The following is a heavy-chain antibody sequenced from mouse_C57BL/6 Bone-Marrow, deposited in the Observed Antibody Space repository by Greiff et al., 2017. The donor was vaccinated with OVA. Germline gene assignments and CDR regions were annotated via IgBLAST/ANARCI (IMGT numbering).Heavy chain of an antibody. J-gene: IGHJ2*01. V-gene: IGHV1-55*01. CDR1: GYTFTSYW. CDR3: ARVAITTVGHIDY. D-gene: IGHD1-1*01. Sequence: VQLQQPGAELVKPGASVKMSCKASGYTFTSYWITWVKQRPGQGLEWIGDLYPGSGSTTYNEKFKSTATLTVDTSSSTAYMQLSSLTSEDSAVYYCARVAITTVGHIDYWGQGTTLTVSS. CDR2: LYPGSGST.